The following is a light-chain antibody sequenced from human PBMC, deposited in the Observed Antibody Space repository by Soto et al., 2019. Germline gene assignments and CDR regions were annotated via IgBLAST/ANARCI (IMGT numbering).Light chain of an antibody. J-gene: IGKJ4*01. Sequence: EIVLTQSPGTLSLSPGERATLSCRASQSVSSSYLAWYQQKPGQAPRLLIYAASSRATGIPDRFSGSGSGTDFTLTISRLEPEDFAVYYCKQYSNSPLTFGGGTKVDIK. CDR2: AAS. CDR1: QSVSSSY. V-gene: IGKV3-20*01. CDR3: KQYSNSPLT.